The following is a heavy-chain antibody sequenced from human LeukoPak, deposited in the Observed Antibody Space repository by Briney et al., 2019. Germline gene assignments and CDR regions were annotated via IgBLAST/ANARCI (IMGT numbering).Heavy chain of an antibody. Sequence: KPSETLSLTCTVSGGSIGSTTYYCGWIRQPPGKELGCIGSIYYSGSTYYNPSLKSRVTISVDTSKNQFSLKLSSVTAADTAVYYCARTPLAADTSYFDYWGQGTLVTVSS. J-gene: IGHJ4*02. CDR3: ARTPLAADTSYFDY. D-gene: IGHD6-25*01. CDR2: IYYSGST. CDR1: GGSIGSTTYY. V-gene: IGHV4-39*07.